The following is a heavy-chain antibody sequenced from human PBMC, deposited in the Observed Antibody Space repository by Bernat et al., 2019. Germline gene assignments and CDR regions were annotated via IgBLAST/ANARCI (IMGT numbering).Heavy chain of an antibody. J-gene: IGHJ4*02. V-gene: IGHV4-39*01. CDR3: ARCHIAVAPYFDY. CDR2: IYYSGST. CDR1: GGSISSSSYY. Sequence: QLQLQESGPGLVKPSETLSLTCTVSGGSISSSSYYWGWIRQPPGKGLEWIGSIYYSGSTYYNPSLKSRVTISVDTSKNQFSLKLSSVTAADTAVYYCARCHIAVAPYFDYWGQGTLVTVSS. D-gene: IGHD6-19*01.